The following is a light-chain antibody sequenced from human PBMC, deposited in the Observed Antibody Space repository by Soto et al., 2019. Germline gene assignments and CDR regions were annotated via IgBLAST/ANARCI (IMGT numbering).Light chain of an antibody. V-gene: IGKV1-39*01. CDR1: QSIGIY. CDR3: QQGYSVPIT. Sequence: DILMTQSPSSLSASVGDRITITCRASQSIGIYLHWYQQKPGKVPKLLVYTTSILQNGVPSRFSGSGSGTDFTLTISSLQPEDFGTYYCQQGYSVPITFGQGTRLEI. CDR2: TTS. J-gene: IGKJ5*01.